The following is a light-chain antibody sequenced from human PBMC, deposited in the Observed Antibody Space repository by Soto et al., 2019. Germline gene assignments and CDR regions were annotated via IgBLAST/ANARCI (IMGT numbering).Light chain of an antibody. CDR1: QSISSN. CDR3: QQYKNWPPIT. J-gene: IGKJ5*01. Sequence: EIVMTQSPATLSVSPGERATLSCRASQSISSNLAWYQQKPGQAPRLFIYGASTRATGIPARFSGSGSGTEFTLTISSLQSEDFAVYYCQQYKNWPPITFGQGTRLEIK. V-gene: IGKV3-15*01. CDR2: GAS.